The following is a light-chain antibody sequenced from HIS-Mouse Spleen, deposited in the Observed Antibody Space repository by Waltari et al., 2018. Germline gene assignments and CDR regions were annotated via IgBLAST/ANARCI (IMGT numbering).Light chain of an antibody. J-gene: IGKJ3*01. CDR1: QSLLHSNGYNY. Sequence: IVMTQSPLSLPVTPAEPASISCRASQSLLHSNGYNYWDWYLQKPGQSLQLLIYLGCQRASGVPDRLSGSGSGTDFTLKISRVEAEDVGVYYCMQALQTPFTFGPGTKVDIK. CDR3: MQALQTPFT. CDR2: LGC. V-gene: IGKV2-28*01.